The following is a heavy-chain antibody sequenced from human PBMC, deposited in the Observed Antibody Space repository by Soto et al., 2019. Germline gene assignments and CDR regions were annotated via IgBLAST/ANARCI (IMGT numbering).Heavy chain of an antibody. Sequence: QVQLQESGPGLVKPSETQSLTCTVSGGSISSYYWSWIRQPPGKGLEWIGYIYYSGSTNYNPSLKSRVTISVDTAKNQCSRKLSSVTAADTAVYYCARGRGGGCINQLLNAFDIWGQGTMVTVSS. CDR3: ARGRGGGCINQLLNAFDI. J-gene: IGHJ3*02. V-gene: IGHV4-59*01. CDR2: IYYSGST. D-gene: IGHD2-2*01. CDR1: GGSISSYY.